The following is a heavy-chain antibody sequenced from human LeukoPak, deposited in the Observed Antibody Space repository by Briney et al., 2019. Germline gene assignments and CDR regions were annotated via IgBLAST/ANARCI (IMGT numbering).Heavy chain of an antibody. Sequence: GGSLRLSCAACGFAFSTYTMNWARQAPGKGLEWVASINSGGTTTHYAFSVKGRFTSSRDNAQNVLYLQMNGLRGDDAAVYYCRRGDSRDVWGRGTLVTVSS. CDR2: INSGGTTT. D-gene: IGHD3-22*01. CDR1: GFAFSTYT. J-gene: IGHJ4*02. V-gene: IGHV3-21*06. CDR3: RRGDSRDV.